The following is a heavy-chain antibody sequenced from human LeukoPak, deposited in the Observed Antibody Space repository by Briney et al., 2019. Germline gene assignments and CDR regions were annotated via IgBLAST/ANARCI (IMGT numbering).Heavy chain of an antibody. D-gene: IGHD6-6*01. Sequence: SQTLSLTCTVSGGSISSGGYYWSWIRQPPGKGLEWIGYIYYSGSTYYNPSLKSRVTISVDTSKNQFSLKLSSVTAADTAVYYWARGSSIAARQWMDWGQGTLVTVSS. J-gene: IGHJ4*02. CDR2: IYYSGST. CDR1: GGSISSGGYY. CDR3: ARGSSIAARQWMD. V-gene: IGHV4-31*03.